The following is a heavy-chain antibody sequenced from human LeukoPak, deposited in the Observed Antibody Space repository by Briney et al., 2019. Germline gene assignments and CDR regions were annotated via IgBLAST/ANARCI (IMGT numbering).Heavy chain of an antibody. CDR3: GRDTVGYGGAFDI. Sequence: GGSLRLSCVASGFTFSSYNMHWVREAPGKGLGWVAVISYDGSNKYYAGSVKGRSTISRDNSKNTLYLQVNSLRPEDTAVYYCGRDTVGYGGAFDIWGQGTMVTVSS. J-gene: IGHJ3*02. V-gene: IGHV3-30-3*01. CDR1: GFTFSSYN. D-gene: IGHD5-18*01. CDR2: ISYDGSNK.